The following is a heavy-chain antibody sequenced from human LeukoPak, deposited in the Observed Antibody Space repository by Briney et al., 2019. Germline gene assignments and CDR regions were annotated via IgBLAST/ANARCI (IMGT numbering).Heavy chain of an antibody. J-gene: IGHJ6*03. Sequence: VASVKVSCKASGYTFNKYSISWVRQAPGQGLEWMGWIHTDTGNPTYAQGFTGRFVISLDTSVSTAYLQISSLKAEDTAVYYCARMGNPIFYYYMDVWGEGTTVTVSS. D-gene: IGHD7-27*01. CDR3: ARMGNPIFYYYMDV. V-gene: IGHV7-4-1*02. CDR2: IHTDTGNP. CDR1: GYTFNKYS.